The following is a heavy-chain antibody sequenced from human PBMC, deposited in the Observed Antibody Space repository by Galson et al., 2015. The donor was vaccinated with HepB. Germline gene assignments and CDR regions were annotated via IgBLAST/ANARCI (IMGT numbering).Heavy chain of an antibody. CDR3: TTDSRAARGAFDI. CDR1: GFTFSNAW. D-gene: IGHD6-6*01. J-gene: IGHJ3*02. Sequence: SLRLSCAASGFTFSNAWMSWVRQAPGKGLEWVGRIKSKTDGGTTDYAAPVKGRFTISRDDSKNTLYLQMNSLKTEDTAVYYCTTDSRAARGAFDIWGQGTMVTVSS. CDR2: IKSKTDGGTT. V-gene: IGHV3-15*01.